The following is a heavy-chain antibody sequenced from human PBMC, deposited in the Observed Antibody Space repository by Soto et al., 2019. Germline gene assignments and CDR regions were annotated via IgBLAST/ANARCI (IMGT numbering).Heavy chain of an antibody. Sequence: SETLSLTCTVSGGSISSGDYYWSWIRQPPGQGLVWIGYIYYSGSTYYNQSLKSRVTVSVDTSKNQFSLKLSSVTAADTAVYYCARDVRAADGPKYQFSHYGMDVWGQGTTVTVSS. CDR1: GGSISSGDYY. CDR3: ARDVRAADGPKYQFSHYGMDV. CDR2: IYYSGST. V-gene: IGHV4-30-4*01. D-gene: IGHD6-13*01. J-gene: IGHJ6*02.